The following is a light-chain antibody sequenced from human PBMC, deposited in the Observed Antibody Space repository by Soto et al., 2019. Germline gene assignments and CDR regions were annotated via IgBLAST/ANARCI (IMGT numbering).Light chain of an antibody. V-gene: IGKV3-15*01. Sequence: EVVLTQSPATLYVSPGERDIVSCRASQDISINLAWYQQKPGQAPRLLIYRTSTRATDIPARFSGSGSGTEFTLTSSSLGSIDFAAYPCQQSHKWPILVGEGTRLE. J-gene: IGKJ5*01. CDR3: QQSHKWPIL. CDR1: QDISIN. CDR2: RTS.